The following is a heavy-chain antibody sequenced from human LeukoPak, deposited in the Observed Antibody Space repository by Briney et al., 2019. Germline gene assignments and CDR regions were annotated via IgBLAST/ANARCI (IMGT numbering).Heavy chain of an antibody. CDR3: AKGQMALRYFDWWNYYYGMDV. V-gene: IGHV3-23*01. J-gene: IGHJ6*02. D-gene: IGHD3-9*01. Sequence: GGSLRLSCAASGFTFSSYAMSWVRQAPGKGLEWVSAISGSGGSTYYADSAKGRFTISRDNSKNTLYLQMNSLRAEDTAVYYCAKGQMALRYFDWWNYYYGMDVWGQGTTVTVSS. CDR1: GFTFSSYA. CDR2: ISGSGGST.